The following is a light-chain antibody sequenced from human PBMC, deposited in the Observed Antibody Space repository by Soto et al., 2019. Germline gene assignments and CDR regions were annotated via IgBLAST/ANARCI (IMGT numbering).Light chain of an antibody. CDR3: QQSYSTPL. CDR2: AAS. J-gene: IGKJ4*01. CDR1: QSISSY. Sequence: DIQMTQSPSSLSSSVGDRFTITCRASQSISSYLNWYQQKPGKAPKLLIYAASSLQSGVPSRFSGSGSGTDFTLTISSLQPEDFATYYCQQSYSTPLFGGGTKVHI. V-gene: IGKV1-39*01.